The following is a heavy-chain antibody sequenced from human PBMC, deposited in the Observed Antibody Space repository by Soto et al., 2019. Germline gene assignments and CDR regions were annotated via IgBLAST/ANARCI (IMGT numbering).Heavy chain of an antibody. CDR3: ASNKYYDFWSRLPQAHYYYGMDV. V-gene: IGHV4-39*07. CDR2: INHSGST. CDR1: GGSISSSGYY. Sequence: SETLSLTCTVSGGSISSSGYYWSWIRQPPGKGLEWIGEINHSGSTNYNPSLKSRVTISVDTSKNQFSLKLSSVTAADTAVYYCASNKYYDFWSRLPQAHYYYGMDVWGQGTTVT. D-gene: IGHD3-3*01. J-gene: IGHJ6*02.